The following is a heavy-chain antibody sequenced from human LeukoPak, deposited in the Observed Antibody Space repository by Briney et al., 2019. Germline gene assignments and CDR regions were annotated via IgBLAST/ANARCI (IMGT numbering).Heavy chain of an antibody. D-gene: IGHD2-15*01. V-gene: IGHV4-59*12. CDR2: IYYSGST. CDR3: ASVPTPPYYYYYMDV. J-gene: IGHJ6*03. CDR1: GGSISRYY. Sequence: SETLSLTCTVSGGSISRYYWSWLRQPPGKGLEWVGYIYYSGSTNYNPSLKSRVTISVDTSKNQFSLKLTSGTAADTAVYYCASVPTPPYYYYYMDVWGRGTTVTVSS.